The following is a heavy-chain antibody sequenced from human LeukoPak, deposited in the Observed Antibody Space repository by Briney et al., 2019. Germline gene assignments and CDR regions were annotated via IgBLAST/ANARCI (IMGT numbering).Heavy chain of an antibody. V-gene: IGHV3-15*01. CDR3: SQKLSYYYMDV. D-gene: IGHD1-1*01. CDR2: IKSKTDGGTT. Sequence: GGSLRLSCAASGFTFSNAWMSWIRQAPGKGLEWVGRIKSKTDGGTTDYAAPVKGRFTISRDDSKNTLYLQMNSLKTEDTAVYYCSQKLSYYYMDVWGKGTTVTVSS. J-gene: IGHJ6*03. CDR1: GFTFSNAW.